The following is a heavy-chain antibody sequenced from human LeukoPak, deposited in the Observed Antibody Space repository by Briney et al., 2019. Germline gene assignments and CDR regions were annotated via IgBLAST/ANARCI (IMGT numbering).Heavy chain of an antibody. Sequence: ASVKVSCKASGGTFSSYAISWVRQAPGQGPEWMGWINPNSGGTNYAQKFQGRVTMTRDTSISTAYMELSRLRSDDTAVYYCARVIFSSLDPWGQGTLVTVSS. CDR1: GGTFSSYA. D-gene: IGHD2/OR15-2a*01. J-gene: IGHJ5*02. CDR3: ARVIFSSLDP. V-gene: IGHV1-2*02. CDR2: INPNSGGT.